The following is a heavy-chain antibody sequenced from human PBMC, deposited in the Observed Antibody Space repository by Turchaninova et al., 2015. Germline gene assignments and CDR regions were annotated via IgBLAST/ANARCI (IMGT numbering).Heavy chain of an antibody. CDR2: VSGSGAST. CDR3: ARIVEVTTSHYHFDY. V-gene: IGHV3-23*01. Sequence: TVSGSGASTYYADYVKGRFTISRDNSKNTLYLQMNSLGAEDTAVYFCARIVEVTTSHYHFDYWGQGTLVTVSS. J-gene: IGHJ4*02. D-gene: IGHD2-21*02.